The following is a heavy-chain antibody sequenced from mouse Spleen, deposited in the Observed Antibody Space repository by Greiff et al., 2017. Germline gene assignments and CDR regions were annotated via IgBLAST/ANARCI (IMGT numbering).Heavy chain of an antibody. D-gene: IGHD2-4*01. J-gene: IGHJ4*01. CDR3: ARRRYDYYYAMDY. CDR2: INPNNGGT. V-gene: IGHV1-18*01. Sequence: EVKLQESGPELVKPGASVKIPCKASGYTFTDYNMDWVKQSHGKSLEWIGDINPNNGGTIYNQKFKGKATLTVDKSSSTAYMELRSLTSEDTAVYYCARRRYDYYYAMDYWGQGTSVTVSS. CDR1: GYTFTDYN.